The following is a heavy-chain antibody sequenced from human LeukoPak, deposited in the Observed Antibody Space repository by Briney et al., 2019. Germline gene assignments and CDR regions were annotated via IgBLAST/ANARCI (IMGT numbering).Heavy chain of an antibody. V-gene: IGHV3-73*01. D-gene: IGHD5-12*01. CDR2: IRSKANSYAT. CDR3: TRPYSGYDLGY. J-gene: IGHJ4*02. CDR1: GFTFSGSA. Sequence: PGGSLKLSCAASGFTFSGSAMHWVRQASGKGLEWVGRIRSKANSYATAYAASVKGRFTISRDDSKNTAYLQMNSLKTEDTAVYYCTRPYSGYDLGYWGQGTLVTVSS.